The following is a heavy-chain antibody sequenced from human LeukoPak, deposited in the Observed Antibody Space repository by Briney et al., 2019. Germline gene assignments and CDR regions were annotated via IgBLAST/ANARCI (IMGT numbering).Heavy chain of an antibody. V-gene: IGHV4-59*01. CDR2: LYYSGST. J-gene: IGHJ5*02. Sequence: SETLSLTCTVSGGSISSYYWNWIRQPPGKGLEWIAYLYYSGSTNYNPSLKSRVTISVDTSKNQFSLKLSSVTAADTAVYYCARDSITMVREIRGNWFDPWGQGTLVTVSS. CDR1: GGSISSYY. CDR3: ARDSITMVREIRGNWFDP. D-gene: IGHD3-10*01.